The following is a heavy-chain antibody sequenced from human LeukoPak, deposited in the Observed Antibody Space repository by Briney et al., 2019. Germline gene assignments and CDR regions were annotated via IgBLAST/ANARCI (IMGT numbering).Heavy chain of an antibody. CDR3: ATGYRGDYDH. V-gene: IGHV1-24*01. J-gene: IGHJ4*02. Sequence: ASVKVSCKVSGYTLTELSIHWVRQAPGKGLEWMGGFDPEDGETIYAQKFQGRVTMTEDTTTDTAYMGLSSLRSEDTAVYYCATGYRGDYDHWGQGTLVTVSS. D-gene: IGHD4-17*01. CDR2: FDPEDGET. CDR1: GYTLTELS.